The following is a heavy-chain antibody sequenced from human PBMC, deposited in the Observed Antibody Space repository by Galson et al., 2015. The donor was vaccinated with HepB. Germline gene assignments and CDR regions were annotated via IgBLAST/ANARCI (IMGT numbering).Heavy chain of an antibody. D-gene: IGHD4-11*01. CDR3: AKRDHDYSNSYYYYGMDV. V-gene: IGHV3-30*18. Sequence: SLRLSCAASGFTFSSYGMHWVRQAPGKGLEWVAVISYDGSNKYYADSVKGRFTISRDNSKNTLYLQMNSLRAEDTAVYYCAKRDHDYSNSYYYYGMDVWGQGTTVTVSS. CDR2: ISYDGSNK. CDR1: GFTFSSYG. J-gene: IGHJ6*02.